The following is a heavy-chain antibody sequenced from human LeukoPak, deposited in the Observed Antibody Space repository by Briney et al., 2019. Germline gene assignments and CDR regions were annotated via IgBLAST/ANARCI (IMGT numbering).Heavy chain of an antibody. CDR3: ATMASNVFHY. CDR1: GFHFNNYW. CDR2: IKPDGSEK. J-gene: IGHJ4*02. D-gene: IGHD5-24*01. V-gene: IGHV3-7*03. Sequence: GGSLRLSYAPSGFHFNNYWMPCAPQPPGKGLEYLAHIKPDGSEKYYLAFVKRRFTISNDNAKNSVYLQMNSLRVEDTAVYYCATMASNVFHYWGQGTLVTVSS.